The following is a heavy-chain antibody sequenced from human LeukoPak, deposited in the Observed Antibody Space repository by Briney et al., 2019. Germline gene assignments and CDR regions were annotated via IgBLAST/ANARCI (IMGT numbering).Heavy chain of an antibody. CDR1: GFTFSSYG. CDR3: ARDMEAVAGTVDY. Sequence: GGSLRLSCAASGFTFSSYGMHWVRQAPGKGLEWVAVIWYDGSNKHYADSVKGRFTISRDNSKNTLYLQMNSLRAEDTAVYYCARDMEAVAGTVDYWGQGTLVTVSS. D-gene: IGHD6-19*01. V-gene: IGHV3-33*01. CDR2: IWYDGSNK. J-gene: IGHJ4*02.